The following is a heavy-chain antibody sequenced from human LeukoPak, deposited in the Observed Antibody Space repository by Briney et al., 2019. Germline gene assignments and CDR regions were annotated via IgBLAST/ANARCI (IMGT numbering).Heavy chain of an antibody. J-gene: IGHJ4*02. V-gene: IGHV4-38-2*01. CDR3: ARSLGEYYDSSGYLDY. CDR1: GYSISSGYY. D-gene: IGHD3-22*01. Sequence: SETLSLTCAVSGYSISSGYYWAWFRQPPGKGLEWIGSIYHTGSTYYNPSLKSRVTISVDTSKNQFSLNLSSVTAADTAVYYCARSLGEYYDSSGYLDYWGQGTLVTVSS. CDR2: IYHTGST.